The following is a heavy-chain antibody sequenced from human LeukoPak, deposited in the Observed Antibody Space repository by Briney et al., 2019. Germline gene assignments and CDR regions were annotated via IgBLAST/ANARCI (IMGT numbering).Heavy chain of an antibody. CDR3: TTPLGYCSGGSCPLMGY. CDR2: IKSKTDGGTT. CDR1: GFTFSNAW. Sequence: PGGSLRLSCAASGFTFSNAWMSWVRQAPGKGLEWVGRIKSKTDGGTTDYAAPVKDRFTISRDDSKNTLYLQMNSLKTEDTAVYYCTTPLGYCSGGSCPLMGYWGQGTLVTVSS. J-gene: IGHJ4*02. V-gene: IGHV3-15*01. D-gene: IGHD2-15*01.